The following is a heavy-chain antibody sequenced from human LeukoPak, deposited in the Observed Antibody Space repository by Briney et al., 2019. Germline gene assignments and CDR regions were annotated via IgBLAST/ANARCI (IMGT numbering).Heavy chain of an antibody. J-gene: IGHJ4*02. CDR1: GGSVSSGSYY. Sequence: PSEALSLTCTVSGGSVSSGSYYWTWIRQPPGKGLEWIGYISYSGSTNYNPSLESRVTISVDTSKNQFSLNLSSVTAADTAVYYCARDSPMVRGIIFYYWGQGTLVTVSS. D-gene: IGHD3-10*01. CDR3: ARDSPMVRGIIFYY. CDR2: ISYSGST. V-gene: IGHV4-61*01.